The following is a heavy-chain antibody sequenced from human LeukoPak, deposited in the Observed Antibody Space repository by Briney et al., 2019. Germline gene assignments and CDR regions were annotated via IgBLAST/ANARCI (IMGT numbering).Heavy chain of an antibody. CDR3: ASTRCGGDCYSSAFDI. Sequence: SETLSLNCTVSGGSISSYYWSWIRQPPGKGLEWIGYIYYSGSTNYNPSLKSRVTISVDTSKNQFSLKLSSVTAADTAVYYCASTRCGGDCYSSAFDIWGQGTMVTVSS. CDR2: IYYSGST. D-gene: IGHD2-21*02. CDR1: GGSISSYY. V-gene: IGHV4-59*01. J-gene: IGHJ3*02.